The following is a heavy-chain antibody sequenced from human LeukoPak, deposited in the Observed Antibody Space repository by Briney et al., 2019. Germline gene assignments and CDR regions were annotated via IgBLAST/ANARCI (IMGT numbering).Heavy chain of an antibody. V-gene: IGHV4-59*08. CDR1: GGSISGYY. J-gene: IGHJ6*02. CDR3: ARRSHPDGMDV. Sequence: SETLSLTCTVSGGSISGYYWSWIRQPPGKGLEWIGYIYYSGSTNYNPSLKSRVTISVDTSKNQFSLKLSSVTAADTAVYYCARRSHPDGMDVWGQGTTVTVSS. CDR2: IYYSGST.